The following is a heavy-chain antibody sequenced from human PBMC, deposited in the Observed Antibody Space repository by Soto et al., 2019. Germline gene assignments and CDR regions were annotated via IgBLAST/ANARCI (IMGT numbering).Heavy chain of an antibody. CDR1: GFTFSSYA. D-gene: IGHD5-12*01. CDR2: ISYDGSNK. V-gene: IGHV3-30-3*01. CDR3: ARDYYRFNSGYGFSMDV. Sequence: QVQLVESGGGVVQPGRSLRLSCAASGFTFSSYAMHWVRQATVKGLEWVAVISYDGSNKYYADSVKGRFTISRDNSKNTMYLQMNSLRAEDTAVYYCARDYYRFNSGYGFSMDVWGQGTTFTVSS. J-gene: IGHJ6*02.